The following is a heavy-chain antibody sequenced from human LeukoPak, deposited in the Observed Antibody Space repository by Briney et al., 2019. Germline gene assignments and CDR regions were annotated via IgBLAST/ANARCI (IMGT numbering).Heavy chain of an antibody. V-gene: IGHV3-21*01. J-gene: IGHJ3*02. CDR3: ARDPYSSGWYKDAFDI. CDR2: ISGSSSYI. Sequence: GGSLRLSCAASGFTFSSYSMNWVRQAPGKGLEWVSSISGSSSYINYADSVKGRFTISRDNAQDSLFLQLNSLRAEDTAVYYCARDPYSSGWYKDAFDIWGQGTMVTVSS. D-gene: IGHD6-19*01. CDR1: GFTFSSYS.